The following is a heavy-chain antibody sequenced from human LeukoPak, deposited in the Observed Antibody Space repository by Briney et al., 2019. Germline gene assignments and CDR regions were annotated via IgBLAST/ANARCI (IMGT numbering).Heavy chain of an antibody. CDR1: GDSISSSNYY. V-gene: IGHV4-39*01. Sequence: PSETLSLTCSVTGDSISSSNYYWAWIRQPPGKGLEWIGNIHHSGKTYYNPSLKSRVTISVDTSKNQFSLKVSSVTAADTAVYYCARPVDTRIQRNLEWYVRGQGTLVTVSS. CDR3: ARPVDTRIQRNLEWYV. J-gene: IGHJ4*02. CDR2: IHHSGKT. D-gene: IGHD3-3*01.